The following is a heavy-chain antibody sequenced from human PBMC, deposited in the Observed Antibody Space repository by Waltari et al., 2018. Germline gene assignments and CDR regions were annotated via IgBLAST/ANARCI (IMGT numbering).Heavy chain of an antibody. CDR2: IGGTHSNI. D-gene: IGHD3-10*01. Sequence: EVRLAESGGVLVKPGGSLRLSCTASGFDFSAYDMNWVRQAPGTGLEWVSSIGGTHSNIFYADSVKGRFTVSRDNAKNSLYLQMDNLRAEDSGLYFCTRDLYGSGGDWFDPWGQGTLVTVSS. J-gene: IGHJ5*02. CDR3: TRDLYGSGGDWFDP. CDR1: GFDFSAYD. V-gene: IGHV3-21*03.